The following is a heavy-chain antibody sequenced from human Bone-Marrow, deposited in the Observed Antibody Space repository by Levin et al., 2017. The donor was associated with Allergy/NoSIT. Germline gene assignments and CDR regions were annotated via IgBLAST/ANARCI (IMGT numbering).Heavy chain of an antibody. CDR1: GGYIGSYY. CDR3: ARGNVLTSLDS. CDR2: CSYGGST. Sequence: SQTLSLTCAVSGGYIGSYYWTWIRQPPGKGLEWIGFCSYGGSTTYNPSLQSRVTMSVDTSKNQFSLKLSSVTAADTAVYYCARGNVLTSLDSWGQGTLVTVSS. J-gene: IGHJ4*02. V-gene: IGHV4-59*01. D-gene: IGHD2/OR15-2a*01.